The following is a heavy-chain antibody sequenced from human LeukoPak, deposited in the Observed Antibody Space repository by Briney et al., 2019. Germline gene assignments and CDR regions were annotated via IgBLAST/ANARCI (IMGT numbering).Heavy chain of an antibody. D-gene: IGHD1-26*01. J-gene: IGHJ6*02. CDR1: GFTFSSYW. CDR2: IYSGGST. CDR3: ARDLIVGATDYYGMDV. Sequence: PGGSLRLSCAASGFTFSSYWMSWVRQAPGKGLEWVSVIYSGGSTYYADSVKGRFTISRDNSKNTLYLQMNSLRAEDTAVYYCARDLIVGATDYYGMDVWGQGTTVTVSS. V-gene: IGHV3-53*01.